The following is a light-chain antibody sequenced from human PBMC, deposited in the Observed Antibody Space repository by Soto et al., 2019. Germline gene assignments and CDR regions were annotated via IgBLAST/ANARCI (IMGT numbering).Light chain of an antibody. J-gene: IGKJ5*01. V-gene: IGKV1-9*01. CDR3: QQLNSYPIT. CDR2: AAS. Sequence: DIQLTQSPSFLSASVGDRVTITCRASQGISSYLAWYQQKPGKAPKLLIYAASTLQSGVRSRFSGSGSGTEFTLTLSNLQPEDFATYYCQQLNSYPITFGQGTRLEIK. CDR1: QGISSY.